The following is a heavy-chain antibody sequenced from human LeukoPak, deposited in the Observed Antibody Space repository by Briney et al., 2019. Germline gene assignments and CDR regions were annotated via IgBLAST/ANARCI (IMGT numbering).Heavy chain of an antibody. CDR1: GGSISSSSYY. V-gene: IGHV4-39*07. D-gene: IGHD1-26*01. Sequence: SETLSLTCTVSGGSISSSSYYWGWIRQPPGKGLEWIGNIYYSGSTYYNPSLKSRVTISVDTSKNQFSLKLSAVTAADTAVYYCARDGRFPPEVLPRYFDYWGQGTLVTVSS. J-gene: IGHJ4*02. CDR2: IYYSGST. CDR3: ARDGRFPPEVLPRYFDY.